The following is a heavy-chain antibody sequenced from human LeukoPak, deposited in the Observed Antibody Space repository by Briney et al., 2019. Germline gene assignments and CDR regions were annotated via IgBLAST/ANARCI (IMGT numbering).Heavy chain of an antibody. CDR3: ARTADILTGYDY. J-gene: IGHJ4*02. V-gene: IGHV1-2*02. CDR2: INPNTGDT. Sequence: ASVKVSCKASGYPFIDYYLHWVRQAPGQGLEWMGCINPNTGDTNSAQNFQGRVTMTRDTSISTAYMELSRLRSDDTAVYYCARTADILTGYDYWGQGTLVTVSS. D-gene: IGHD3-9*01. CDR1: GYPFIDYY.